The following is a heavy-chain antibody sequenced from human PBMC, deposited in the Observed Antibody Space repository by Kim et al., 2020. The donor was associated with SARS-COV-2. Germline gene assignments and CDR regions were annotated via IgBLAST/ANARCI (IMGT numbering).Heavy chain of an antibody. V-gene: IGHV4-39*01. CDR3: ARHRASGVVVPAAIRAPFDY. J-gene: IGHJ4*02. CDR2: IYYSGST. CDR1: GGSISSSSYY. D-gene: IGHD2-2*01. Sequence: SETLSLTCTVSGGSISSSSYYWGWIRQPPVKGLEWIGSIYYSGSTYYNPSLKSRVTISVDTSKNQFSLKLSSVTAADTAVYYCARHRASGVVVPAAIRAPFDYWGQGTLVTVSS.